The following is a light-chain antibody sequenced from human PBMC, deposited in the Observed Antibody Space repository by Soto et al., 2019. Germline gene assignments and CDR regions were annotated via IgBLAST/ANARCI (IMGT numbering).Light chain of an antibody. J-gene: IGKJ4*01. Sequence: AIRMTQSPSSFSASTGARVTITCRASQGISSYLAWYQQKPGKAPKLLIYAASTFQSGVPSRFSGSGSGTDFTLTISCLQSEDFATYYCQHYYSYPLTFCGGTKVEIK. CDR2: AAS. V-gene: IGKV1-8*01. CDR3: QHYYSYPLT. CDR1: QGISSY.